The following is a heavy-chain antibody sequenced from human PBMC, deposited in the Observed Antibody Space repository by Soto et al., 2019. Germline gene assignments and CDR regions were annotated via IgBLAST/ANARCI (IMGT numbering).Heavy chain of an antibody. J-gene: IGHJ5*02. D-gene: IGHD3-16*01. V-gene: IGHV1-69*06. Sequence: GASVKVSCKASGGTFSSYAISWVRQAPGQGLEWMGGIIPIFGTANYAQKFQGRVTITADKSTSTAYMELSSLRSEDTAVYYCARWTLGDYWFDPWGQGTLVTVSS. CDR2: IIPIFGTA. CDR3: ARWTLGDYWFDP. CDR1: GGTFSSYA.